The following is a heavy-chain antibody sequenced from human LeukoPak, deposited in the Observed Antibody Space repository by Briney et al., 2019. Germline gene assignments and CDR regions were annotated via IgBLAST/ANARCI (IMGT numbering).Heavy chain of an antibody. V-gene: IGHV4-30-4*08. D-gene: IGHD4-23*01. J-gene: IGHJ3*02. CDR1: DGSISSGDYS. CDR2: IYYSGST. CDR3: ARDSATVVTDDAFDI. Sequence: SQTLSLTCTVSDGSISSGDYSWSWIRQPPGKGLEWIGYIYYSGSTYYNPSLKSRVTTSVDTSKNQFSLKLSSVTAADTAVYYCARDSATVVTDDAFDIWGQGTMVTFSS.